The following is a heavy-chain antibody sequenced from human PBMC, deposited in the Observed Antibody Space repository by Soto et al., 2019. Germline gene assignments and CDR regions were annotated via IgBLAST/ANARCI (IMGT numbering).Heavy chain of an antibody. J-gene: IGHJ6*02. CDR3: ARTTLTIQYYYGMDV. Sequence: QLQLQESGPGLVKPSETLSLTCTVSGGSISSSSYYWGWIRQPPGKGREWIGSIYYSGGTYYNPSLKRRVTLCVDTTKSHSCLKLCSVTGADTGVYYCARTTLTIQYYYGMDVWSEGATVPV. CDR2: IYYSGGT. CDR1: GGSISSSSYY. V-gene: IGHV4-39*02. D-gene: IGHD4-17*01.